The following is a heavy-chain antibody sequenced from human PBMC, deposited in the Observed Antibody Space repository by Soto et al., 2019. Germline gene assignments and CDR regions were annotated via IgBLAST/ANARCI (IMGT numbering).Heavy chain of an antibody. D-gene: IGHD2-15*01. CDR2: ISYDGSNK. CDR1: GFTFSSYA. V-gene: IGHV3-30-3*01. Sequence: QAQLVESGGGVVQPGRTLRLSCAASGFTFSSYAMHWVRQAPGKGLEWVAVISYDGSNKYYADSVKGRFTISRDDSKNTLYLQMNSLRAEDTAVYYCARDQFVVVVVAAMHDAFDIWGQGTMVTVSS. J-gene: IGHJ3*02. CDR3: ARDQFVVVVVAAMHDAFDI.